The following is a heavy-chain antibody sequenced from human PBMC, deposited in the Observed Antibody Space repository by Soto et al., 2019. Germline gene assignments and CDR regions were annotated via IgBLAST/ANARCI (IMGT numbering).Heavy chain of an antibody. J-gene: IGHJ3*02. Sequence: SETLSLTCTVSGGSISSYYWSWIRQPPGKGLEWIGYIYYSGSTNYNPSLKSRVTISVDTSKNQFSLKLSSVTAADTAVYYCARAPLLWFGELYIAFDIWGQGTMVTVSS. D-gene: IGHD3-10*01. CDR1: GGSISSYY. V-gene: IGHV4-59*08. CDR2: IYYSGST. CDR3: ARAPLLWFGELYIAFDI.